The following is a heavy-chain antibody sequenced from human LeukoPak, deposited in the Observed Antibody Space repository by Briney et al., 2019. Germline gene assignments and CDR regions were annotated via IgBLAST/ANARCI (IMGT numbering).Heavy chain of an antibody. CDR2: IYYSGST. Sequence: SETLSLTCTIYGGSFSSYYWSWLRQPPGEGLEWIGYIYYSGSTNYNPSLKSRVTISVDTSKNQFSLKLGSVTAADTAVYYCARGVDSSSWYDAKGWFDPWGQGTLVTVSS. CDR1: GGSFSSYY. J-gene: IGHJ5*02. D-gene: IGHD6-13*01. CDR3: ARGVDSSSWYDAKGWFDP. V-gene: IGHV4-59*01.